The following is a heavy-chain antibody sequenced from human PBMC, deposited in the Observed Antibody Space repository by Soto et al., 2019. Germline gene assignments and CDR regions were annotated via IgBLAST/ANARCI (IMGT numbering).Heavy chain of an antibody. Sequence: EVQLVESGGGLVQPGGSLRLSCAASGFTVSSNYMSWVRQAPGKGLEWVSVIYSGGSTYYADSVKARFTISRDNSKITLYLQMNSLRAEDTAVYYCARDGSGYYLYYYDGMDVWGQGTTVTVSS. CDR3: ARDGSGYYLYYYDGMDV. J-gene: IGHJ6*02. V-gene: IGHV3-66*01. D-gene: IGHD3-22*01. CDR2: IYSGGST. CDR1: GFTVSSNY.